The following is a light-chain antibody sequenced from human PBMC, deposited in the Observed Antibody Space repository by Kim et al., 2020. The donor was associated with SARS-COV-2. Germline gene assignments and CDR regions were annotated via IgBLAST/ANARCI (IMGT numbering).Light chain of an antibody. CDR3: QQYGSSPLT. CDR2: DAS. CDR1: QSVSSSY. J-gene: IGKJ4*01. Sequence: SPGERATLSCRASQSVSSSYLAWYQQKPGLAPRLLIYDASSRATGIPDRFSGSGSGTDFTLTISRLEPEDFAVYYCQQYGSSPLTFGGGTKVDIK. V-gene: IGKV3D-20*01.